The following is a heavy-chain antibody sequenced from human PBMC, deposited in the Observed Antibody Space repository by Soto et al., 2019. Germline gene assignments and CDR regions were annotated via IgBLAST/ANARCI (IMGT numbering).Heavy chain of an antibody. V-gene: IGHV5-51*01. Sequence: GESLKISCKGSGYNFAGYWIAWVRQMPGKGLELMGIIYPSESDTRYRPSFQGQVTISADKSISSAYLQWSTLRASDTAMYYCARGGVSTRTFDYWGQGTPVTVSS. D-gene: IGHD3-3*01. CDR1: GYNFAGYW. CDR2: IYPSESDT. J-gene: IGHJ4*02. CDR3: ARGGVSTRTFDY.